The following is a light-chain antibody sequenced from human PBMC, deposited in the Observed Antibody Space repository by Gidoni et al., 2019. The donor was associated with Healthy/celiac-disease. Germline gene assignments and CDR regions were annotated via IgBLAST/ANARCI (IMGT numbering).Light chain of an antibody. CDR3: QAWDSSTAV. CDR1: DLGDKF. V-gene: IGLV3-1*01. J-gene: IGLJ2*01. Sequence: SYELTQPPPVSVPPGQTAIITCSGDDLGDKFACWYQQKPGQSPVLVIYQVSRRPSGIPERFSGTNSRNTATLTISVNQAMDEADYYCQAWDSSTAVFGGGTKLTVL. CDR2: QVS.